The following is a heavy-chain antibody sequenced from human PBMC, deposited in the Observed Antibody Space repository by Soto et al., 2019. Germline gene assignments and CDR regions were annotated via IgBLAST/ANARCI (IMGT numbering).Heavy chain of an antibody. V-gene: IGHV1-18*01. Sequence: ASVKVSCKASGYTVTHFYITCVRQAPGQGLEWMGAISPHNFNTNYAQKFRGRVTLTTEKSTNTAYMDLRSLTSDDTAVYYCARDEGGYDILTGYYKAHHFDYWGQGVPVTVSS. CDR1: GYTVTHFY. J-gene: IGHJ4*02. CDR2: ISPHNFNT. D-gene: IGHD3-9*01. CDR3: ARDEGGYDILTGYYKAHHFDY.